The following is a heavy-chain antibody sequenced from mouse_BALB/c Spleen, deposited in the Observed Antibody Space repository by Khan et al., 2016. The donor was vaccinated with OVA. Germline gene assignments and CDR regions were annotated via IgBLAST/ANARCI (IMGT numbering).Heavy chain of an antibody. D-gene: IGHD2-13*01. CDR3: VRSASYGDYVEAWFAY. Sequence: EVQLQQSGPELVKPGASMKMSCKASDYSFTGYTMNWVKQSRVKNLEWIGLINPYNGGTAYNLKFGGKATLTVDKSSNTAYMELLSLTSEDSAVYYCVRSASYGDYVEAWFAYWGQGTLATVSA. CDR1: DYSFTGYT. CDR2: INPYNGGT. J-gene: IGHJ3*01. V-gene: IGHV1-37*01.